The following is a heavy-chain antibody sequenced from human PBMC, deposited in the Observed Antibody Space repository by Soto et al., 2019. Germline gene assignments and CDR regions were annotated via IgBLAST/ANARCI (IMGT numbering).Heavy chain of an antibody. CDR2: ISSSGSTM. CDR3: ARDSTWNLKYFHH. V-gene: IGHV3-11*01. CDR1: GFSFSTYY. J-gene: IGHJ1*01. D-gene: IGHD1-1*01. Sequence: QVQLVESGGGLVKPGGSLRLSCEASGFSFSTYYMTWIRQAPGKGLEWVSYISSSGSTMYYADSVTGRFTISRDNTKNSLYLQMNSLSVEDTAAYYCARDSTWNLKYFHHWGQGTLVTVSS.